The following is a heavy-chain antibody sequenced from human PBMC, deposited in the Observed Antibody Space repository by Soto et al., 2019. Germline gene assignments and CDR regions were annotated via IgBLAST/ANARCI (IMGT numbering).Heavy chain of an antibody. CDR1: GGSIGSGGYY. D-gene: IGHD3-22*01. V-gene: IGHV4-31*03. CDR3: ARSVNSSGYFYYYYYYGMDV. Sequence: SETLSLTCTVSGGSIGSGGYYWSWIRPHPGKGLEWIGYIYYSGSTYYNPSLKSRVTISVDTSKNQFSLKLSSVTAADTAVYYCARSVNSSGYFYYYYYYGMDVWGQGTTVTVSS. CDR2: IYYSGST. J-gene: IGHJ6*02.